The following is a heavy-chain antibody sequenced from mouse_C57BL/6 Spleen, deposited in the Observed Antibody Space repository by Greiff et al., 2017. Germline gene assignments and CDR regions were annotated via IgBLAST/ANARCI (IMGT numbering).Heavy chain of an antibody. CDR2: IWRDGST. V-gene: IGHV2-2*01. CDR1: GFSLTSYG. CDR3: ARTQLPPYWYFDV. D-gene: IGHD1-1*01. Sequence: QVQLQQSGPGLVQPSQSLSITCTVSGFSLTSYGVHWVRQSPGKGLEWLGVIWRDGSTDYNAAFISRLSISKDDSKGHVFFKMNRLQADDAAIYYCARTQLPPYWYFDVWGTGTTVTVSS. J-gene: IGHJ1*03.